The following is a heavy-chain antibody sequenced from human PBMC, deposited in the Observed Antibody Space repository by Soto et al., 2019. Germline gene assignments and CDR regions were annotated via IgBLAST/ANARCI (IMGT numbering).Heavy chain of an antibody. V-gene: IGHV4-59*01. D-gene: IGHD7-27*01. CDR1: GGSISSYY. Sequence: QVQLQESGPGLVKPSETLSLTCTVSGGSISSYYGSWIRQPPGKGLEWIGYIFYSGSTNYNPSLKSRVTIPVDTSKTQFSLKLSSVTAADTAVYYCARRWGTSFDFWGQGTLVTVSS. CDR3: ARRWGTSFDF. CDR2: IFYSGST. J-gene: IGHJ4*02.